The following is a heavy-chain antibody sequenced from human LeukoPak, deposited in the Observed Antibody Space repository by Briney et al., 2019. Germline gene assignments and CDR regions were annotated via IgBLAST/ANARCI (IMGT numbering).Heavy chain of an antibody. V-gene: IGHV1-18*01. CDR1: GYTFTSNG. CDR2: IGVYNGKT. Sequence: ASVKVSCKASGYTFTSNGISWVRQAPGQGLEWMGWIGVYNGKTNYAQKFQGRVTMTTDTSTSTVYMEPRSLRSDDTAMYYCARVGTTGRYYVDYWGQGTLVTVSS. D-gene: IGHD1-26*01. CDR3: ARVGTTGRYYVDY. J-gene: IGHJ4*02.